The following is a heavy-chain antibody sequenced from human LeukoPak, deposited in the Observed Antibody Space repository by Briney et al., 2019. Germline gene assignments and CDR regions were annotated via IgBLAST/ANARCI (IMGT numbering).Heavy chain of an antibody. Sequence: SETLSLTCTVSGGYINNFYWSWIRQPPGKGLEWIGYIYYSGSTNYNPSLKSRVTISVDTSKNQFSLKLTSVTAADTAVYYCAREAVAGGSGSNYYYYGADVWGQGTTVTVSS. CDR2: IYYSGST. CDR3: AREAVAGGSGSNYYYYGADV. J-gene: IGHJ6*02. D-gene: IGHD3-10*01. CDR1: GGYINNFY. V-gene: IGHV4-59*01.